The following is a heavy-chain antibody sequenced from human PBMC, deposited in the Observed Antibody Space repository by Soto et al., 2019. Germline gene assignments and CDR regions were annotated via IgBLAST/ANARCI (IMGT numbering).Heavy chain of an antibody. CDR2: VNPSGGST. Sequence: ASVKVSCKSSGYLFTAYSMHWVRLAPGQGLEWMGVVNPSGGSTKYAQNFQGRVTMTRDTSTTTIYMELSSLRSDDTAIYYCAREENCSGGTCYSEYFHRWGQGTLVTVSS. CDR1: GYLFTAYS. V-gene: IGHV1-46*01. D-gene: IGHD2-15*01. J-gene: IGHJ1*01. CDR3: AREENCSGGTCYSEYFHR.